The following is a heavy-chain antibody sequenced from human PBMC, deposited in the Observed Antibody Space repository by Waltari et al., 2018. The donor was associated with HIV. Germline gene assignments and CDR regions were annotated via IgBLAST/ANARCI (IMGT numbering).Heavy chain of an antibody. CDR1: GVSISSTNW. CDR2: ISQSRDT. D-gene: IGHD6-6*01. V-gene: IGHV4-4*02. CDR3: ARVAARTSYYFYYRDV. Sequence: QVQVQESGPGLVKPSGTLSLTCAVSGVSISSTNWWSWVRQPPGKGLEWIGEISQSRDTNYNPSLKSRVAISVDKSKTQFSLMLSSVTAADTAVYYCARVAARTSYYFYYRDVWGRGTTVTVSS. J-gene: IGHJ6*03.